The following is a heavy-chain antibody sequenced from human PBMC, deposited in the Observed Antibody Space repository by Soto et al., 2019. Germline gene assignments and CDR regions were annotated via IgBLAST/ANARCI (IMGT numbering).Heavy chain of an antibody. V-gene: IGHV3-74*01. J-gene: IGHJ3*02. Sequence: AGSLRLSCAASGFTFSSYGMNGFRQAPGKGLVWVSCINSNGSRTNYADSVKGRFTISRDNAKNTLYLQINSLRVEETAVYYCARGVRGAYGLDIWGQGTMVTVSS. D-gene: IGHD2-21*01. CDR2: INSNGSRT. CDR3: ARGVRGAYGLDI. CDR1: GFTFSSYG.